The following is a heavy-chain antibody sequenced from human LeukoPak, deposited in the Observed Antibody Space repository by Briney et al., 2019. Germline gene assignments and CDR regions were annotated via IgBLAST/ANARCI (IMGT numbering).Heavy chain of an antibody. D-gene: IGHD6-13*01. Sequence: ASVKVSCKASGYKFTSFGVSWVRQAPGQGLQWMGWISGYNGITNFAQKFQGRVTMTTDTSTSTAYMELRSLRSDDTAVYYCARDSPYSSSSLGFDFWGQGTLVTVSS. J-gene: IGHJ4*02. CDR3: ARDSPYSSSSLGFDF. CDR1: GYKFTSFG. CDR2: ISGYNGIT. V-gene: IGHV1-18*01.